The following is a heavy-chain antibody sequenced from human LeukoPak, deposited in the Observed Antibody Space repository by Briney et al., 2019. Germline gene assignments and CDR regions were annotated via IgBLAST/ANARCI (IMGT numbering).Heavy chain of an antibody. V-gene: IGHV4-59*01. D-gene: IGHD4-17*01. CDR1: GGSISSFY. CDR3: ARDRSYGNNWFDP. Sequence: SETLSLTCTVSGGSISSFYWSWIRQPPGKGLEWIGYIYNRGTTNYNPSLKSRVTIAVDTSKNQFSLKPTSVTAADTAVYYCARDRSYGNNWFDPWGQGTLVTVSS. CDR2: IYNRGTT. J-gene: IGHJ5*02.